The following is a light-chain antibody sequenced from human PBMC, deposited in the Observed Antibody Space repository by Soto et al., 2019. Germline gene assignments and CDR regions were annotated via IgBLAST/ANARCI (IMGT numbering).Light chain of an antibody. Sequence: EMVLTQSPGTLSLSPGERASLSCRASQSVSSSYFAWYQQKPGQAPRLLIYGASARATGIPDRFSGSRSGTDFTLTISRLETDDFAVYYCQQYGSSPPVTFGQGTRLEIK. CDR1: QSVSSSY. CDR3: QQYGSSPPVT. CDR2: GAS. V-gene: IGKV3-20*01. J-gene: IGKJ5*01.